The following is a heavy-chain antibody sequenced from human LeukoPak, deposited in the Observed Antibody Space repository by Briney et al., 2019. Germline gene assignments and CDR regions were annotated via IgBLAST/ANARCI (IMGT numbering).Heavy chain of an antibody. D-gene: IGHD1-26*01. CDR2: INGNGDTT. J-gene: IGHJ4*02. CDR3: ARGNRGSSYGGDS. CDR1: GFTFNDYG. V-gene: IGHV3-20*04. Sequence: PRGSLRLSCAASGFTFNDYGMTWVRQAPGKGLEWDAGINGNGDTTGYADSVKGRFTISRNNAKNFLYLQMNSLRAEDTALYYCARGNRGSSYGGDSWGQGTLVTVSS.